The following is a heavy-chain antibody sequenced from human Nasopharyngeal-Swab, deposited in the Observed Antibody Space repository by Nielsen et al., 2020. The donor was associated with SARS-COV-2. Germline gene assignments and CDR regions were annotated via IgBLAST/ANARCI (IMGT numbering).Heavy chain of an antibody. CDR2: IYYSGST. J-gene: IGHJ4*02. D-gene: IGHD3-22*01. CDR1: GGSISSYY. V-gene: IGHV4-59*01. Sequence: SETLSLTCTVSGGSISSYYWSWIRQPPGKGLEWIGYIYYSGSTNYNPSLKGRVTISVDTSKNQFSLKLSSVTAADTAVYYCARDVYDSSGYYYQDYWGQGTLVTVSS. CDR3: ARDVYDSSGYYYQDY.